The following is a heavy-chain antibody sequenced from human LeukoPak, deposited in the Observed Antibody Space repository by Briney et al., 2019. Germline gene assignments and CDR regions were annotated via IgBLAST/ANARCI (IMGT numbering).Heavy chain of an antibody. J-gene: IGHJ4*02. CDR3: ARPYRSGWHGSFDY. V-gene: IGHV4-59*01. CDR1: GGSLTSYY. CDR2: IYYSGST. Sequence: SETLSLTCTGSGGSLTSYYWSWIRQPPGKGLEWIGNIYYSGSTNYNPSLKSRVTISVDTSKNQFSLKLSSVTAADTAVYFCARPYRSGWHGSFDYRGQGSLVTVSS. D-gene: IGHD6-19*01.